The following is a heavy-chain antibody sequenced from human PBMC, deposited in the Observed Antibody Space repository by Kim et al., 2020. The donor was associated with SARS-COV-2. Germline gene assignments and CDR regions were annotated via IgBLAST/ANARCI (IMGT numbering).Heavy chain of an antibody. Sequence: SETLSLTCTVSGGSISSSSYYWGWIRQPPGKGLEWIGSIYYSGSTYYNPSLKSRVTISVDTSKNQFSLKLSSVTAADTAVYYCARPSGWGGLYDAFDIWGQGTMVTVSS. CDR1: GGSISSSSYY. CDR2: IYYSGST. D-gene: IGHD6-19*01. CDR3: ARPSGWGGLYDAFDI. J-gene: IGHJ3*02. V-gene: IGHV4-39*01.